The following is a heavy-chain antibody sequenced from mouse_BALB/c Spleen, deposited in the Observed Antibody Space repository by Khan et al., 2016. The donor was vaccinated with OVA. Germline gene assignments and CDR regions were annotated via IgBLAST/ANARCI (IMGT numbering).Heavy chain of an antibody. CDR2: ISYSGST. J-gene: IGHJ4*01. CDR1: GYSITSDYA. CDR3: ARYGSRYNYAMDY. V-gene: IGHV3-2*02. D-gene: IGHD2-2*01. Sequence: EVQLQESGPGLVKPSQSLSLTCTVTGYSITSDYAWNWIRQFPGNKLEWMGYISYSGSTNYNPSLKSRISITRDTSKNPFFLQLNSVPTEDTATYYCARYGSRYNYAMDYWGQGTSLTVSS.